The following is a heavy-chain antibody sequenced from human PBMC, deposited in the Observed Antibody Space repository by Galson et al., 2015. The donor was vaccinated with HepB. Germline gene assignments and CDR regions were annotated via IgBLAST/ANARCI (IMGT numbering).Heavy chain of an antibody. CDR3: ATTQGELLSGRDDAFDI. V-gene: IGHV1-8*02. CDR1: GYAFTGYY. CDR2: MNPNSGNT. J-gene: IGHJ3*02. D-gene: IGHD2-2*01. Sequence: SVKVSCKASGYAFTGYYMHWVRQAPGQGLEWMGWMNPNSGNTGYAQKFQGRVTMTRNTSISTAYMELSSLRSEDTAVYYCATTQGELLSGRDDAFDIWGQGTVVTVSS.